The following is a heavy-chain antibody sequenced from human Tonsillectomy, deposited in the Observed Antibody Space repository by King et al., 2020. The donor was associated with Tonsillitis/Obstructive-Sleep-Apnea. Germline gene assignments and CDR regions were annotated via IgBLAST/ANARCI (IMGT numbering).Heavy chain of an antibody. V-gene: IGHV2-5*02. D-gene: IGHD4-17*01. Sequence: TLKESGPTLVKPTQTLTLTCTFSVFSLSTSGVGVGWICQPPGKAREWLALIYWDDVKRYSPFLKSRLTITKDTPTNQGDLTMTNMDPVDTAPYYCATSTVTKSLDYWGQGTQVTVSS. J-gene: IGHJ4*02. CDR2: IYWDDVK. CDR3: ATSTVTKSLDY. CDR1: VFSLSTSGVG.